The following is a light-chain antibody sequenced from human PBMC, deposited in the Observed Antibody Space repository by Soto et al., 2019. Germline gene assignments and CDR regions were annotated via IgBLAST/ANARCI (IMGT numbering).Light chain of an antibody. J-gene: IGLJ7*01. Sequence: QSALTQPASVSGSPGQSITISCTGTSSDVGGYNYVSWYQQHPGKAPKLMIYDVSNRPSGVSYRFSGSKSGNTASLTISGLQAEDEADYYCSSYTSSSTLAVFGGGTQLTVL. CDR2: DVS. V-gene: IGLV2-14*01. CDR3: SSYTSSSTLAV. CDR1: SSDVGGYNY.